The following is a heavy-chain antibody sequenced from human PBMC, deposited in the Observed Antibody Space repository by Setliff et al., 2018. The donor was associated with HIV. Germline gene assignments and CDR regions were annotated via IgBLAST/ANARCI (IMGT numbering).Heavy chain of an antibody. CDR2: FVPEHSET. Sequence: ASVKVSCKVSGYTLTELSIHWVRQAPGKGLEWMGGFVPEHSETIYAQKFQGRVTMTEDTSTDTAFMELSGLTSEDTAVYYCAREHDTLTGYSFDYWGQGTLVTVSS. V-gene: IGHV1-24*01. CDR3: AREHDTLTGYSFDY. D-gene: IGHD3-9*01. J-gene: IGHJ4*02. CDR1: GYTLTELS.